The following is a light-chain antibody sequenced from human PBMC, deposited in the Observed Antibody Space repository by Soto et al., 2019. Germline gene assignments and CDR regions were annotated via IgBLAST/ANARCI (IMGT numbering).Light chain of an antibody. CDR1: QSVSSRY. Sequence: PGDRVTLSCRASQSVSSRYLTWYQQKPGQAPRLLIYGASTRATGIPARFSGSGSGTDFTLTISSLQPEDFAVYYCQQDYNLLTFGGGTKVEIK. CDR3: QQDYNLLT. CDR2: GAS. V-gene: IGKV3D-7*01. J-gene: IGKJ4*01.